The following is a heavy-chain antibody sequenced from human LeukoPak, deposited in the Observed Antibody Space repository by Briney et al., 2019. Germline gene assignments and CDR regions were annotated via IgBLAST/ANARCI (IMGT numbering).Heavy chain of an antibody. CDR2: IKSKTDGGTT. D-gene: IGHD2-15*01. CDR3: TTDRYCSGGSCYPLYYYYYGMDV. V-gene: IGHV3-15*01. CDR1: GFTFSSYG. Sequence: GGPLRLSCAASGFTFSSYGMHWVRQAPGKGREWVGRIKSKTDGGTTDYAAPVKGRFTISRDDSKNTLYLQMNSLKNEDTAVYYCTTDRYCSGGSCYPLYYYYYGMDVWAKGPRSPSP. J-gene: IGHJ6*02.